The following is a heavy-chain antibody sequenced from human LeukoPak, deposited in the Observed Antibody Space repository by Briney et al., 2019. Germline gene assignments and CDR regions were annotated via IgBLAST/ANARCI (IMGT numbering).Heavy chain of an antibody. J-gene: IGHJ4*02. CDR2: ISWNSGSI. V-gene: IGHV3-9*01. CDR3: ANPHN. CDR1: GFTFDDYA. Sequence: GGSLRLSCAASGFTFDDYAMHWVRQAPGKGLEWVSGISWNSGSIGYADSVKGRFTISRDNAKNSLYLQMNSLRAEDTALYYCANPHNWGQGTLVTVSS.